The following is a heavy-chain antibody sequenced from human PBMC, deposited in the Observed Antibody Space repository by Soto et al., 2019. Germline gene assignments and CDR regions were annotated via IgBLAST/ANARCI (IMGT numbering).Heavy chain of an antibody. D-gene: IGHD2-15*01. CDR3: ARVQYCSGGSCPDAFDI. CDR2: IMPIFGTA. CDR1: GGTFKSYA. V-gene: IGHV1-69*13. Sequence: SVKVSCKASGGTFKSYAISWVRQAPGQGLEWLGGIMPIFGTADYAQKFQGRVTITADESTSTAYMELSSLRSEDTAVYYCARVQYCSGGSCPDAFDIWGQGTMVTVSS. J-gene: IGHJ3*02.